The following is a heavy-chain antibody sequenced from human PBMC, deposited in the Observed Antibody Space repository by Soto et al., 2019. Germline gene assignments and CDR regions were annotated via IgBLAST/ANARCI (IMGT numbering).Heavy chain of an antibody. CDR3: AHRRYFDWFDY. J-gene: IGHJ4*02. D-gene: IGHD3-9*01. Sequence: QITLKESAPTLVKPTQTLTLTCTFSGFSLTTNRVAVGWIRQPPGKALEWLALIYGNDDKEYSPSLKSRLTIIKDTSKNQVALTMTNMDPVDTATYYCAHRRYFDWFDYWGQGTLVTVSS. V-gene: IGHV2-5*01. CDR2: IYGNDDK. CDR1: GFSLTTNRVA.